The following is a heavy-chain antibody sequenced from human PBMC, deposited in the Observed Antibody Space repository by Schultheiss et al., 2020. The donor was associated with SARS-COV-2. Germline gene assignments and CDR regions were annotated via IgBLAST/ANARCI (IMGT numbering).Heavy chain of an antibody. CDR2: IYYSGST. Sequence: GSLRLSCTVSGGSISNYYWSWIRQPPGKGLEWIGYIYYSGSTYYNPSLKSRVTISVDTSKNQFSLKLSSVTAADTAVYYCAREDFGSSSARGYYYGMDVWGQGTTVTVSS. D-gene: IGHD6-6*01. CDR3: AREDFGSSSARGYYYGMDV. J-gene: IGHJ6*02. V-gene: IGHV4-59*06. CDR1: GGSISNYY.